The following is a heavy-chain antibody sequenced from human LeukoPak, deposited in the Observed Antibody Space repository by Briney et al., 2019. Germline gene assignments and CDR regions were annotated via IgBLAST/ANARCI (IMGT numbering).Heavy chain of an antibody. CDR3: ARVRRKWELPEFDP. D-gene: IGHD1-26*01. V-gene: IGHV1-69*13. CDR2: IIPIFGIA. J-gene: IGHJ5*02. CDR1: GGTFSSYA. Sequence: SVKVSCKASGGTFSSYAISWVRQAPGQGLEWMGGIIPIFGIANYAQKFQGRVTITADESTSTAYMELSSLRSEDTAVYYCARVRRKWELPEFDPWGQGTLVTVSS.